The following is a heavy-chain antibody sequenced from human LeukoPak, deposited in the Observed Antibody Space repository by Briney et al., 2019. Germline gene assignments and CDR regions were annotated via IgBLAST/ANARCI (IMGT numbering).Heavy chain of an antibody. V-gene: IGHV3-7*04. D-gene: IGHD5-24*01. Sequence: GRSLRLSCAASGFTFSSYAMHWVRQAPGKGLEWVANIKQDGSKKSYVDSVKGRFTISRDNAKNSLYLQMNSLRAGDTAIYYCTRVGYIDEGIDYWGQGTLVTVSS. CDR1: GFTFSSYA. CDR2: IKQDGSKK. CDR3: TRVGYIDEGIDY. J-gene: IGHJ4*02.